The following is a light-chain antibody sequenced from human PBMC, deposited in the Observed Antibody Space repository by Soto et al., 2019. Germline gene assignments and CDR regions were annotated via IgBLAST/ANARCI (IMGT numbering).Light chain of an antibody. CDR2: DAS. V-gene: IGKV3-11*01. J-gene: IGKJ1*01. CDR3: QQRSNWPST. CDR1: QSVSSN. Sequence: IVLTQAPATLSFSLGERATLSCRASQSVSSNLAWYQQKPGQAPRLLIYDASTRATGIPARFSGSGSGTEFTLTISSLEPEDFAVYYCQQRSNWPSTFGQGTKVDIK.